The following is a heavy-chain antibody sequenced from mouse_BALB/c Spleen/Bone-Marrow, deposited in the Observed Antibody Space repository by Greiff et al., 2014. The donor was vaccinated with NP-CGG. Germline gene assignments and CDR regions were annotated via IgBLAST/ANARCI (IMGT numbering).Heavy chain of an antibody. V-gene: IGHV1S81*02. CDR3: ASHLWPSY. J-gene: IGHJ2*01. CDR2: INPSNGRT. D-gene: IGHD1-1*02. Sequence: QVQLQQSGTELVKPGASVRLSCKASGYTFTSYWMHWVRQRPGQGLEWVGEINPSNGRTIYNEKFKSKATLTVDNSSSTAYMQLSGLTSEDSAVYYCASHLWPSYWGQGTTLTVSS. CDR1: GYTFTSYW.